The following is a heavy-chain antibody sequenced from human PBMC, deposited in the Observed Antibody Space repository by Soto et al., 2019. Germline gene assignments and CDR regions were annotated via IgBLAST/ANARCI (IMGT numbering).Heavy chain of an antibody. CDR2: IKQDGSEK. D-gene: IGHD4-17*01. V-gene: IGHV3-7*01. Sequence: EVQLVESGGGLVQPGGSLRLSCAASGFTFSSYWMSWVRQAPGKGLEWVANIKQDGSEKYYVDSVKGRFTISRDNAKNSLYLQMNSLRAEDTAVYYCARCSDGDYYYYYYMDVWGKGTTVTVSS. J-gene: IGHJ6*03. CDR3: ARCSDGDYYYYYYMDV. CDR1: GFTFSSYW.